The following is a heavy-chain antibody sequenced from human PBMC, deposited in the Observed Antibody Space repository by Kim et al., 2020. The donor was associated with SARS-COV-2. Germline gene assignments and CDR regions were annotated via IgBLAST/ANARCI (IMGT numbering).Heavy chain of an antibody. Sequence: GGSLRLSCAASGFTFNNYAMSWVRQAPGKGLEWVSGIRDSGGSTKYADSVKGRFSISIDNSKNTLYLQMDSLRAEDTAVYYCAKVTSGSSGWFEYFQHWGQGTLVTVSS. V-gene: IGHV3-23*01. CDR2: IRDSGGST. D-gene: IGHD6-19*01. CDR3: AKVTSGSSGWFEYFQH. CDR1: GFTFNNYA. J-gene: IGHJ1*01.